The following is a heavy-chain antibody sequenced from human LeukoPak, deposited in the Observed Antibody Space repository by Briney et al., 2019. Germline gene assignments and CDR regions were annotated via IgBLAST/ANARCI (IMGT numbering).Heavy chain of an antibody. J-gene: IGHJ4*02. CDR2: IIPIFGTA. Sequence: SVKVSCKASGGTFSSYAISWVRQAPGQGLEWMGRIIPIFGTANYAQKFQGRVTNTTDESTSTAYMELSSLRSEDTAVYYCAVESGSSGFLPFDYWGQGTLVTVSS. D-gene: IGHD6-19*01. CDR1: GGTFSSYA. CDR3: AVESGSSGFLPFDY. V-gene: IGHV1-69*05.